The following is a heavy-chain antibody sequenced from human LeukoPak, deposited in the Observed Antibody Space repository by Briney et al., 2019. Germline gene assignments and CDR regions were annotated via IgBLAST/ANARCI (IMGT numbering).Heavy chain of an antibody. CDR3: ARRPNWNFEYYFDY. J-gene: IGHJ4*02. D-gene: IGHD1-7*01. CDR1: XGXXXXXXYX. Sequence: PSEXLSXTCTVXXGXXXXXXYXXXWIXXXXXXXXXXXGSIYYSRNTYYNPSLKSRVIISVDTSKNQFSLKLSSVTAADTAVYYCARRPNWNFEYYFDYWGQGTLVTVSS. V-gene: IGHV4-39*01. CDR2: IYYSRNT.